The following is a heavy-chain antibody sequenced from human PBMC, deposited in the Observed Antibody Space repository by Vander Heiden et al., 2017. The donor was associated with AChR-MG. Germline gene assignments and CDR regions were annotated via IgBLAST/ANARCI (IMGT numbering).Heavy chain of an antibody. CDR1: GFTFSSYS. J-gene: IGHJ3*02. Sequence: EVQLVESGGGLVKPGGSLRLSCAASGFTFSSYSMNWVRQAPGKGLEWVSSISSSSSYIYYADSVKGRFTISRDNAKNSLYLQMNSLRAEDTAVYYCARDRDDSSGLNDFDIWGQGTMVTVSS. CDR2: ISSSSSYI. CDR3: ARDRDDSSGLNDFDI. V-gene: IGHV3-21*01. D-gene: IGHD3-22*01.